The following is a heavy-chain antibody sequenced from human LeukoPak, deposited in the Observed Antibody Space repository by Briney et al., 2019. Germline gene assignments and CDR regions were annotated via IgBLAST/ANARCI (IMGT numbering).Heavy chain of an antibody. CDR3: AKDDTYYYGSGSYEY. CDR1: GFTFSSYA. Sequence: GGSLRLSCAASGFTFSSYAMSWDRQAPGKGLEWVSAISGSGGSTYYADSVKGRFTISRDNSKNTLYLQMNSLRAEDTAVYYCAKDDTYYYGSGSYEYWGQGTLVTVSS. J-gene: IGHJ4*02. D-gene: IGHD3-10*01. CDR2: ISGSGGST. V-gene: IGHV3-23*01.